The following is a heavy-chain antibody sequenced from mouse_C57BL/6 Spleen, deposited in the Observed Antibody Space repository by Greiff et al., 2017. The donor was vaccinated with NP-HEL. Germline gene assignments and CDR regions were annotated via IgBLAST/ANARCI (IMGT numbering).Heavy chain of an antibody. D-gene: IGHD2-3*01. CDR2: INYDGSST. Sequence: EVQRVESEGGLVQPGSSMKLSCTASGFTFSDYYMAWVRQVPEKGLEWVANINYDGSSTYYLDSLKSRFIISRDNAKNILYLQMSSLKSEDTATYYCARAPDGYYLYAMDYWGQGTSVTVSS. CDR1: GFTFSDYY. CDR3: ARAPDGYYLYAMDY. V-gene: IGHV5-16*01. J-gene: IGHJ4*01.